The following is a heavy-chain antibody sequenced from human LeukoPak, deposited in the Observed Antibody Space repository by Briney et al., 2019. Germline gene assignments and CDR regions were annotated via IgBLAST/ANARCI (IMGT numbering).Heavy chain of an antibody. V-gene: IGHV3-30*18. D-gene: IGHD3-22*01. Sequence: PGRSLRLSCAASGFTFSSYGMHRVRQAPGKGLEWVAVISYDGSNKYYADSVKGRFTISRDNSKNTLYLQMNSLRAEDTAVYYCAKVPYAYYYDSSWGDAFDIWGQGTMVTVSS. J-gene: IGHJ3*02. CDR2: ISYDGSNK. CDR1: GFTFSSYG. CDR3: AKVPYAYYYDSSWGDAFDI.